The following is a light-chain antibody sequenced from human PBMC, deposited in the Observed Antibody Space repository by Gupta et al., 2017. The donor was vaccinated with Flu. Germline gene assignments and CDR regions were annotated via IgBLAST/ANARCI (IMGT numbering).Light chain of an antibody. V-gene: IGKV3-15*01. CDR3: QWDKNWPPPT. Sequence: EIVMTQSPATLSVSPGERATLSCRASQSVSSNLAWYQQKPGQSPRLLISGASTRDTGIPARFRGSEYGTELTLTISSPQKEDSAVYYFQWDKNWPPPTFGQRTKLEIK. CDR1: QSVSSN. J-gene: IGKJ2*01. CDR2: GAS.